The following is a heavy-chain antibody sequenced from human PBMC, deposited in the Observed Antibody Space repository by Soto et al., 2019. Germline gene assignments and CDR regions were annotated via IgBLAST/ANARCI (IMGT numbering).Heavy chain of an antibody. CDR1: GYTFTSYG. V-gene: IGHV1-18*04. CDR2: ISAYNGNT. D-gene: IGHD3-10*01. CDR3: ARDGVISYYGSGSYYKS. J-gene: IGHJ4*02. Sequence: ASVKVSCKASGYTFTSYGISWVRQAPGQGLEWMGWISAYNGNTNYAQKLQGRVTMTTDTSTSTAYMELRSLRSDDTAVYYCARDGVISYYGSGSYYKSWGQGTLVTVSS.